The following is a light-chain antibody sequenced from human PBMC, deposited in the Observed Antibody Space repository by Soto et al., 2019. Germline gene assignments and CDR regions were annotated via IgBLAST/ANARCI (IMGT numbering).Light chain of an antibody. Sequence: QSVLTQPPSASATPGQRVTISCSGISSNIGSNTVNWYQQLPGTAPKLLIYKSNQRPSGVPDRFSGSKSGTSDSLAISGLQSKDEADYYCAACDDSLNGRVFGGGTKLTVL. CDR3: AACDDSLNGRV. J-gene: IGLJ3*02. V-gene: IGLV1-44*01. CDR2: KSN. CDR1: SSNIGSNT.